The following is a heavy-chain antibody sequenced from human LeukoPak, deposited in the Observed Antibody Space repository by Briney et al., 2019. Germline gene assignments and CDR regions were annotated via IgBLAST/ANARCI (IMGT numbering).Heavy chain of an antibody. V-gene: IGHV1-2*02. J-gene: IGHJ4*02. CDR3: ARDTYYYGSGSYSDFDY. D-gene: IGHD3-10*01. Sequence: GASVKVSCKASGYTFTGYYMHWVRQAPGQGLEWMGWINPNSGGTNYAQKFQGRVTMTRDTSISTAYMELSRLRSDDMAVYYCARDTYYYGSGSYSDFDYWGQGTLVTVSS. CDR2: INPNSGGT. CDR1: GYTFTGYY.